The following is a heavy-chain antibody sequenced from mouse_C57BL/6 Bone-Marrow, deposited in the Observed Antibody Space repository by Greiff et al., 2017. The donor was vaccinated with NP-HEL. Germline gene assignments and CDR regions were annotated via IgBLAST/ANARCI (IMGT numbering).Heavy chain of an antibody. D-gene: IGHD1-1*01. CDR1: GYSFTGYF. CDR2: INPYNGDT. CDR3: ARGGIYYYGSSPFAY. V-gene: IGHV1-20*01. J-gene: IGHJ3*01. Sequence: EVKLQESGPELVKPGDSVKISCKASGYSFTGYFMNWVMQSHGKSLEWIGRINPYNGDTFYNQKFKGKATLTVDKSSSTAHMELRSLTSEDSAVYYCARGGIYYYGSSPFAYLGQGTLVTVSA.